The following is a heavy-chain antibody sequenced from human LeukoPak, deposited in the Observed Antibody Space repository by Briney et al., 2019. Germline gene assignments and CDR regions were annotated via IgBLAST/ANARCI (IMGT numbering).Heavy chain of an antibody. CDR2: ISGSGGST. D-gene: IGHD3-10*02. J-gene: IGHJ6*04. CDR3: AELGITMIGGV. Sequence: PGGSLRLSCAASGFTFSSYAMSWVRQAPGKGLEWVSAISGSGGSTYYADSVKGRVTISRDNAKNSLYLQMNSLRAEDTAVYYCAELGITMIGGVWGKGTTVTISS. CDR1: GFTFSSYA. V-gene: IGHV3-23*01.